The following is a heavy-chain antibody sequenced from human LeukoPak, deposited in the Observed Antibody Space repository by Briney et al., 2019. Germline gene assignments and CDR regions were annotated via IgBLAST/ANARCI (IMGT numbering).Heavy chain of an antibody. CDR1: GFTFSSYW. V-gene: IGHV3-7*01. CDR3: AKGAYTEYYYGSGSPYFFDY. D-gene: IGHD3-10*01. Sequence: GGSLRLSCAASGFTFSSYWMSWVRQAPGKGLEWVANIKQDGSEKYYVDSVKGRFTISRDNAKNSLYLQMNSLRAEDTAVYYCAKGAYTEYYYGSGSPYFFDYWGQGTLVTVSS. J-gene: IGHJ4*02. CDR2: IKQDGSEK.